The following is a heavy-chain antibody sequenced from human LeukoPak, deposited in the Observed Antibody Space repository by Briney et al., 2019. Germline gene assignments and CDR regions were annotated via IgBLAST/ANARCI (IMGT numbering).Heavy chain of an antibody. CDR1: GGSISSYY. CDR2: IYYSGST. CDR3: ARESIAAAGNWFDP. Sequence: PSETLSLTCTVSGGSISSYYWSWIRQPPGKGLEWIGYIYYSGSTNYNPSLKSRVTISVDTSKNQFSLKLSSVTAADTAVYYCARESIAAAGNWFDPXGQGTLVTVS. D-gene: IGHD6-13*01. V-gene: IGHV4-59*01. J-gene: IGHJ5*02.